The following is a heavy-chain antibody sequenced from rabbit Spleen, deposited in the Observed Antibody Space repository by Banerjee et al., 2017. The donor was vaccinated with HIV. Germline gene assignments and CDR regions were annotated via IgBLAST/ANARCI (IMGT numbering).Heavy chain of an antibody. CDR3: ARGSATMTMVITGFYLNL. D-gene: IGHD2-1*01. CDR1: GFSFSSGYD. Sequence: QEQLVESGGGLVQPEGSLTLTCTASGFSFSSGYDMSWVRQAPGKGLEWIGFIYTGNGKNYYASWAKGRFTISKTSSTTVTLQMTSLTAADTATYFCARGSATMTMVITGFYLNLWGPGTLVTVS. CDR2: IYTGNGKN. V-gene: IGHV1S45*01. J-gene: IGHJ4*01.